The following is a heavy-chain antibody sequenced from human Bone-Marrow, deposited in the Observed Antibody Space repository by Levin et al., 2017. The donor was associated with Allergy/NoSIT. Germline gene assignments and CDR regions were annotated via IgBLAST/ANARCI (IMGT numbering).Heavy chain of an antibody. CDR3: GKGRSSAGSYRGFDM. CDR2: MRYSGDTT. J-gene: IGHJ3*02. CDR1: GFTFSSYT. D-gene: IGHD1-26*01. V-gene: IGHV3-23*01. Sequence: GGSLRLSCAASGFTFSSYTMTWVRQAPGKGLEWVSTMRYSGDTTYYADSVQGRFTISRDTSKDTLFLHMNSLSAEDTAFYDCGKGRSSAGSYRGFDMWGPGTMVTVSS.